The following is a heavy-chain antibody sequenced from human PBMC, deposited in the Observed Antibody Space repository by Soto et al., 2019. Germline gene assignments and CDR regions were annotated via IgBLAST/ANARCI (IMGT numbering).Heavy chain of an antibody. V-gene: IGHV3-23*01. J-gene: IGHJ3*02. CDR3: AKDYYYDSSGYYSGATKDAFDI. CDR1: GFTFSSYA. CDR2: ISGSGGST. Sequence: PGGSLRLSCAASGFTFSSYAMSWVRQAPGKGLEWVSAISGSGGSTYYADSVKGRFTISRDNSKNTLYLQMNSLRAEDTAVYYCAKDYYYDSSGYYSGATKDAFDIWGQGTMVTVSS. D-gene: IGHD3-22*01.